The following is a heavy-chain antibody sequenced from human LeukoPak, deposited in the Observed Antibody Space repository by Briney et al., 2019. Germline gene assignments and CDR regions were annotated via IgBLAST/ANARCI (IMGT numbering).Heavy chain of an antibody. J-gene: IGHJ1*01. CDR2: INPNSGGT. V-gene: IGHV1-2*02. CDR1: GYTFTGYY. CDR3: ARVDSIFYDSSGYYAAEYFQH. D-gene: IGHD3-22*01. Sequence: ASVKVSCKASGYTFTGYYMHWVRQAPGQGLEWMGWINPNSGGTNYAQKFQGRVTMTRDTSISTAYMELSRLRSDDTAVYYCARVDSIFYDSSGYYAAEYFQHWGQGTLVTVSS.